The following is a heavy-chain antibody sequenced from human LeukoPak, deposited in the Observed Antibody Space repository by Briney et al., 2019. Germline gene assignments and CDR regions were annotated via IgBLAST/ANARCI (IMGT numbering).Heavy chain of an antibody. Sequence: SETLSLTCTVSGGSISSYCWSWIRQPPGKGLEWIGYIYYSGSTNYNPSLKSRVTISVDTSKNQFSLKLSSVTAADTAVYYCARQTGVAVATFYFDDWGQGTQVTVSS. J-gene: IGHJ4*02. D-gene: IGHD2-15*01. V-gene: IGHV4-59*08. CDR3: ARQTGVAVATFYFDD. CDR1: GGSISSYC. CDR2: IYYSGST.